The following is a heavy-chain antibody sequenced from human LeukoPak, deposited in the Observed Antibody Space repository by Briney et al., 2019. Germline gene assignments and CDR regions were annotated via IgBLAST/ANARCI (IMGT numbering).Heavy chain of an antibody. Sequence: GGSLRLSCAASGFTFSTYVMSWVRQAPGKGLEWVSVIYSGDSGGSTYYADSVKGRFTISRDSSKNTLYLQMNSLRAEDTAVYYCARDWSHRCFDYWGQGTLVTVSS. CDR2: IYSGDSGGST. CDR1: GFTFSTYV. V-gene: IGHV3-23*03. CDR3: ARDWSHRCFDY. J-gene: IGHJ4*02. D-gene: IGHD3-3*01.